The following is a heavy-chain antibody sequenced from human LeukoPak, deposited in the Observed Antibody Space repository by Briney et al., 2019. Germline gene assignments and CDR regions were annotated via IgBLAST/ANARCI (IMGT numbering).Heavy chain of an antibody. CDR2: IKQDGSEK. CDR3: ARGASGIQLWFFDP. Sequence: GGSLRLSCADSGFIFRSYWMRWVRQAPGKGLEWVANIKQDGSEKYYMDSVKGRFTISRDNAKNSLFLQMNSLRAEDTAVYYCARGASGIQLWFFDPWGQGTLVSVSS. V-gene: IGHV3-7*01. D-gene: IGHD5-18*01. J-gene: IGHJ5*02. CDR1: GFIFRSYW.